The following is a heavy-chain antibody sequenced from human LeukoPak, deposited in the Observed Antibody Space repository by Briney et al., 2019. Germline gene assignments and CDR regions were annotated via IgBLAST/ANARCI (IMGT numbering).Heavy chain of an antibody. CDR1: GFTFSSYS. J-gene: IGHJ4*02. CDR3: AKDPSDVLLWFGEPGNDY. V-gene: IGHV3-48*01. CDR2: ISGSSRPI. D-gene: IGHD3-10*01. Sequence: GGSLRLSCAASGFTFSSYSMNWVRQAPGRGLEWVSYISGSSRPIYYADSVKGRFTISRDNSKNTLYLQMNSLRAEDTAVYYCAKDPSDVLLWFGEPGNDYWGQGTLVTVSS.